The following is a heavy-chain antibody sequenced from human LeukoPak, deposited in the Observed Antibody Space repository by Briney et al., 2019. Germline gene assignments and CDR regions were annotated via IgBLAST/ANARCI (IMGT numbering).Heavy chain of an antibody. CDR3: ARLSEVTPYLNYMDV. CDR1: GYSFTSYW. D-gene: IGHD4-23*01. V-gene: IGHV5-51*01. J-gene: IGHJ6*03. CDR2: IYPGDSDT. Sequence: GESLKISCKGSGYSFTSYWIGWVRQMPGKGLEWMGIIYPGDSDTRYSPSFQGQVTISADKSISTAYLQWSSLKASDTAMYYCARLSEVTPYLNYMDVWGKGTTVTVSS.